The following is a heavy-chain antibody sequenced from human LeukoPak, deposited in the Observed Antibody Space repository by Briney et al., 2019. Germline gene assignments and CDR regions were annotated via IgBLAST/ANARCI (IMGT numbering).Heavy chain of an antibody. J-gene: IGHJ3*02. CDR2: INHSGST. CDR1: GGSSSGYY. Sequence: SETLSLTCAVYGGSSSGYYWSWIRQPPGKGLEWIGEINHSGSTNYNPSLKSRVTISVDTSKNQFSLKLSSVTAADTAVYYCARRVGGRKKDAFDIWGQGTMVTVSS. CDR3: ARRVGGRKKDAFDI. V-gene: IGHV4-34*01. D-gene: IGHD2-15*01.